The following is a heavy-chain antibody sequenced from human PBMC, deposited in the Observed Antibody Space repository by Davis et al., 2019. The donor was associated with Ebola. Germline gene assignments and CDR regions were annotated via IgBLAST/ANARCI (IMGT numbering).Heavy chain of an antibody. J-gene: IGHJ4*02. Sequence: SVKVSCKASGGTFSSYAISWVRQAPGQGLEWMGRIIPILGIANYAQKFQGRVRITADKSTSTAYMELSSLRSEDTAVYYCARKLGRIAVADRGDYWGQGTLVTVSS. CDR2: IIPILGIA. D-gene: IGHD6-19*01. V-gene: IGHV1-69*04. CDR3: ARKLGRIAVADRGDY. CDR1: GGTFSSYA.